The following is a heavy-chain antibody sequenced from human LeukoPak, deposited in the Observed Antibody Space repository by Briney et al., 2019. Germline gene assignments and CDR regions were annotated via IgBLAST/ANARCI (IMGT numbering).Heavy chain of an antibody. J-gene: IGHJ5*02. CDR2: ISSSSSYI. CDR3: ARDFHYYDSSGYQNWFDP. CDR1: GVTFSSYS. D-gene: IGHD3-22*01. Sequence: GGSLRLSCAASGVTFSSYSMNWVRQAPGKGLEWVSSISSSSSYIYYADSVKGRFTISRDNAKNSLYLQMNSLRAEDTAVYYCARDFHYYDSSGYQNWFDPWGQGTLVTVSS. V-gene: IGHV3-21*01.